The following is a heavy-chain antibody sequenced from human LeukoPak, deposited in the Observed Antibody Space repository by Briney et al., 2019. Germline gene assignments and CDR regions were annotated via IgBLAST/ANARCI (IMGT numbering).Heavy chain of an antibody. V-gene: IGHV3-48*02. Sequence: GGSLRLSCAASGFTFSSYSMNWVRQAPGKGLEWVSHINSSSSTIYYANSVKGRFTISRDNAKKSLYLQMNSLRDEDTAVYYCARVYYYDSTNAFDIWGQGTMVTVSS. CDR3: ARVYYYDSTNAFDI. CDR2: INSSSSTI. CDR1: GFTFSSYS. J-gene: IGHJ3*02. D-gene: IGHD3-22*01.